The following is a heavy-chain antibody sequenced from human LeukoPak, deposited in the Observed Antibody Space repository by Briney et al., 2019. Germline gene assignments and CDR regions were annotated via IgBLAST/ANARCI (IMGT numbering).Heavy chain of an antibody. CDR3: ARSKDYYGSGTDY. J-gene: IGHJ4*02. D-gene: IGHD3-10*01. Sequence: ASVKVSCKASGYTFTSYAMHWVRQAPGQRLEWMGWINAGNGNTKYSQKFQGRVTITRDTSASTAYMELSSLRSEDTAVYYCARSKDYYGSGTDYWGQGTLVTVSS. V-gene: IGHV1-3*01. CDR1: GYTFTSYA. CDR2: INAGNGNT.